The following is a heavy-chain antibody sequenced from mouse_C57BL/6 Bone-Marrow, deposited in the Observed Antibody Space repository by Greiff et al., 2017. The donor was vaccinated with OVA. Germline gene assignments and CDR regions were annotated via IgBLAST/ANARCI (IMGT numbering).Heavy chain of an antibody. D-gene: IGHD1-1*01. CDR2: IYPGDGDT. CDR3: ARKGLLRWYFDV. CDR1: GYTFSSSW. V-gene: IGHV1-82*01. Sequence: VQLQQSGPELVKPGASVKISCKASGYTFSSSWMNWVKQRPGKGLEWIGRIYPGDGDTNYNGKFKGKATLTVDKSSSTAYMQLSSLTSEDSAVYFCARKGLLRWYFDVWGTGTTVTVSS. J-gene: IGHJ1*03.